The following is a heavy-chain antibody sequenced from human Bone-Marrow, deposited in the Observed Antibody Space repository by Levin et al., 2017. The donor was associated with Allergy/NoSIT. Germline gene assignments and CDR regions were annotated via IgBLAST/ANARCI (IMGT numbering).Heavy chain of an antibody. CDR2: ISYDGSNK. J-gene: IGHJ4*02. CDR3: ARGGRARRLAVAGTIPMFDY. CDR1: GFTFSSYA. V-gene: IGHV3-30-3*01. Sequence: GGSLRLSCAASGFTFSSYAMHWVRQAPGKGLEWVAVISYDGSNKYYADSVKGRFTISRDNSKNTLYLQMNSLRAEDTAVYYCARGGRARRLAVAGTIPMFDYWGQGTLVTVSS. D-gene: IGHD6-19*01.